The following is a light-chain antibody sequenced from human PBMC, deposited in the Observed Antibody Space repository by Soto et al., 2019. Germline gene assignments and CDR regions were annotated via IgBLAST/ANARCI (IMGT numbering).Light chain of an antibody. CDR3: SSHTTSNTWV. V-gene: IGLV2-14*01. CDR2: AVT. Sequence: QSALTQPASVSGSPGQSISISCTGTSSDVGAYDYVSWHQQYPGKAPNLIIYAVTNRPSGISDRFSASKSGNTASLAISGLQAEDEADYYCSSHTTSNTWVFGGGTKVTVL. J-gene: IGLJ3*02. CDR1: SSDVGAYDY.